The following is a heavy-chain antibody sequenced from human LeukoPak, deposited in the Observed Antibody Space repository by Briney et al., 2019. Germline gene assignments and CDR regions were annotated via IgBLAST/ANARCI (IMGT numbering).Heavy chain of an antibody. J-gene: IGHJ3*02. CDR1: GDSVSRSDSY. CDR3: ARTIFGVVINAFDI. Sequence: SETLSLTCSVSGDSVSRSDSYWDWIRQPPGKGLEWIGSIYHSGSTYYNPSLKSRVTISVDTSKNQFSLKLSSVTAADTAVYYCARTIFGVVINAFDIWGQGTMVTVSS. V-gene: IGHV4-39*07. CDR2: IYHSGST. D-gene: IGHD3-3*01.